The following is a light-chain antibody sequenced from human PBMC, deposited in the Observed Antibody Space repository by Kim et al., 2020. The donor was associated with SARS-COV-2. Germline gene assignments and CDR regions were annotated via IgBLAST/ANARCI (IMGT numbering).Light chain of an antibody. Sequence: ALGQTVRITCQGDSLRSYYASWYQQKPGQAPVLVIYGKNNRPSGIPDRFSGSSSGNTATLTITGAQAEDEADYYCNSRDSSGNHVVFGGGTQLTVL. CDR3: NSRDSSGNHVV. J-gene: IGLJ2*01. V-gene: IGLV3-19*01. CDR1: SLRSYY. CDR2: GKN.